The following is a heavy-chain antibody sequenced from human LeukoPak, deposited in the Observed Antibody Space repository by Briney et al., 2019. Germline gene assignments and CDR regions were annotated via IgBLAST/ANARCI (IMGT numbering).Heavy chain of an antibody. Sequence: GSVKVSCKASGCTFTGYYMHWVRQAPGQGLEWMGWINPNSGGTNYAQKFQGRVTMTRDTSISTAYMELSRLRSDDTAVYYCARAPSSGWYYFDYWGQGTLVTVSS. CDR2: INPNSGGT. V-gene: IGHV1-2*02. D-gene: IGHD6-19*01. CDR3: ARAPSSGWYYFDY. J-gene: IGHJ4*02. CDR1: GCTFTGYY.